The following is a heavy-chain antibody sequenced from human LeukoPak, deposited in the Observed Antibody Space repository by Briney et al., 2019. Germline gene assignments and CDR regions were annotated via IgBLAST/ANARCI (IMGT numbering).Heavy chain of an antibody. J-gene: IGHJ3*02. Sequence: KSSETLSLTCTVSGVSISSSNSYWGWIRQPPGKGLEWIGSIYYSGNTYYNASLKSQVSISIDTSKNQFSLKLSSVTAADTAVYYCARDTAMVTGAFDIWGQGTMVTVSS. V-gene: IGHV4-39*01. CDR2: IYYSGNT. D-gene: IGHD5-18*01. CDR1: GVSISSSNSY. CDR3: ARDTAMVTGAFDI.